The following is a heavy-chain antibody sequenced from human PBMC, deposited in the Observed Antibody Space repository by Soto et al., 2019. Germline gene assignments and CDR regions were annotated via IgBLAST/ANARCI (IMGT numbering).Heavy chain of an antibody. Sequence: EVQLVESGGGLVQPGGSLRLSCAASGFTFSSYDMHWVRQATGKGLEWVSAIGTAGDTYYPGSVKGRFTISRENAKNSLYLQMTSLRAGDTAVYYCARRIAVAGYWYFDLWGRGTLFTVSS. CDR2: IGTAGDT. V-gene: IGHV3-13*04. CDR1: GFTFSSYD. D-gene: IGHD6-19*01. J-gene: IGHJ2*01. CDR3: ARRIAVAGYWYFDL.